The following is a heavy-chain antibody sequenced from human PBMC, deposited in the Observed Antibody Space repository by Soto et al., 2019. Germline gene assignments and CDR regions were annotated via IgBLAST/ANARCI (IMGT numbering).Heavy chain of an antibody. Sequence: SETLSLTCTVSGGSISSGGYYWSWIRQHPGKGLEWIGYIYYSGSTYYNPSLKSRVTISVDTSKNQFSLKLSSVTAAGTAVYYCASSGAGTIFGVVIFEAFDIWGQGTMVTV. D-gene: IGHD3-3*01. J-gene: IGHJ3*02. CDR3: ASSGAGTIFGVVIFEAFDI. CDR1: GGSISSGGYY. V-gene: IGHV4-31*03. CDR2: IYYSGST.